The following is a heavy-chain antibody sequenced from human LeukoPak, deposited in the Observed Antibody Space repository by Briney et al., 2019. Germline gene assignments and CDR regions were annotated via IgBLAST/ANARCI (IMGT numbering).Heavy chain of an antibody. D-gene: IGHD3-22*01. V-gene: IGHV1-69*04. CDR1: GGTFSSYA. CDR2: IIPILGIA. J-gene: IGHJ6*03. Sequence: ASVKLSCKASGGTFSSYAISWVRQAPGQGLEWMGRIIPILGIANYAQKFQGRVTITADKSTSTAYMELSSLRSEDTAVYYCASADRDVDYYYYMDVWGKGTTVTVSS. CDR3: ASADRDVDYYYYMDV.